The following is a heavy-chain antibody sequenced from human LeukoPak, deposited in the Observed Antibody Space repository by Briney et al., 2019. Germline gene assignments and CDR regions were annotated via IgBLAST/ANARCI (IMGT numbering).Heavy chain of an antibody. V-gene: IGHV4-4*07. CDR1: GGSISSYY. CDR2: VYITGST. Sequence: PSATLSLTCIVFGGSISSYYWNWIRQPAGKGLEWIGRVYITGSTSYDPSLKGRVTMSVDTSKNQFSLKLSSVTAADTAVYYCASGSVIGDGAFDIWGQGIMVTVSS. J-gene: IGHJ3*02. D-gene: IGHD7-27*01. CDR3: ASGSVIGDGAFDI.